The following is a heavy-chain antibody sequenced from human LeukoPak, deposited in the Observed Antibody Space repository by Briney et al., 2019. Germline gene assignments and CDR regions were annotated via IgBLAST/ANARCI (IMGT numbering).Heavy chain of an antibody. Sequence: GGSLRLSCAASGFTFSSYSMHWVRQAPGKGLEYFSGISSNGGTTYYANSVNGRFTISRDNSKNTVYLQMGSLRGEDTAVYFCARTYYDFWSGYPQGYFDYWGQGVLVTVSS. CDR1: GFTFSSYS. D-gene: IGHD3-3*01. V-gene: IGHV3-64*01. CDR2: ISSNGGTT. CDR3: ARTYYDFWSGYPQGYFDY. J-gene: IGHJ4*02.